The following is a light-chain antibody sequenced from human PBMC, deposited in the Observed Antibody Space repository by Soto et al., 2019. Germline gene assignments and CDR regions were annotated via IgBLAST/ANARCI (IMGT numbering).Light chain of an antibody. Sequence: DIQMTQSPSSLSASVGDRVTITCRASQSISNYLNWYQQKPGKVPKLLIYAASSLQSGVPPRFSGGGFGTDFTLTISSLQVEDFATYYCQQSYLARSLGGGTKVDIK. CDR3: QQSYLARS. CDR1: QSISNY. CDR2: AAS. V-gene: IGKV1-39*01. J-gene: IGKJ4*01.